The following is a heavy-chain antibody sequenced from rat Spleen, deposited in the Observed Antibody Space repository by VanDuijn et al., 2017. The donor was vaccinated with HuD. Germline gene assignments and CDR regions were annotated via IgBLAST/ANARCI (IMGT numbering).Heavy chain of an antibody. V-gene: IGHV2-32*01. CDR2: MWSDGDT. CDR1: GFSLTNYH. D-gene: IGHD1-12*03. CDR3: ASGDYYDGYYHRWFAY. Sequence: QVQLKESGPGLVQPSQTLSLTCTVSGFSLTNYHVHWVRQPPGKGLEWMGVMWSDGDTSYNPGFKSRLSITRDTSKSQVFLKMSSLQTEDTGTYYCASGDYYDGYYHRWFAYWGQGTLVTVSS. J-gene: IGHJ3*01.